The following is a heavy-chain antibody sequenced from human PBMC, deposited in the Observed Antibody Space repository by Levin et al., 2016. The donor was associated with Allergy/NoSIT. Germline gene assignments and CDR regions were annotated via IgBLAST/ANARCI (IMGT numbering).Heavy chain of an antibody. CDR2: TYYRSKWYN. D-gene: IGHD5-24*01. J-gene: IGHJ3*02. Sequence: WIRQSPSRGLEWLGRTYYRSKWYNDYAVSVKSRITINPDTSKNQFSLQLNSVTPEDTAVYYCARDEEMATIDAFDIWGQGTMVTVSS. V-gene: IGHV6-1*01. CDR3: ARDEEMATIDAFDI.